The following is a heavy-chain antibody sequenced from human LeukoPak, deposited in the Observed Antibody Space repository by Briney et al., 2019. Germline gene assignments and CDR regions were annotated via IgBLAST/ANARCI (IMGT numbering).Heavy chain of an antibody. V-gene: IGHV4-34*01. CDR3: ARGIRDSGS. CDR1: GGSFSGYY. CDR2: INHSGST. D-gene: IGHD5-12*01. Sequence: SETLSLTCAVYGGSFSGYYWSWLRQSPGKGLEWIGEINHSGSTNYNPSLKSRVTISVDTSKNQFSLTLSSVTAADTAVYYCARGIRDSGSWGQGTLVTVSS. J-gene: IGHJ5*02.